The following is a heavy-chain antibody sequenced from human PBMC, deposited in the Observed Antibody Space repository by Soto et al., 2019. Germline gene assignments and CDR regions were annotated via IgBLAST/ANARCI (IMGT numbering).Heavy chain of an antibody. J-gene: IGHJ4*02. CDR3: ARESEDLTSNFDY. V-gene: IGHV3-21*06. CDR2: ISSTTNYI. CDR1: GFTFTSYS. Sequence: EVQLVESGGGLVKPGGSLRLSCAASGFTFTSYSMNWVRQAPGKGLEWVSSISSTTNYIYYGDSMKGRFTISRDNAKNSLYLDMNSLRAEDTAVYYCARESEDLTSNFDYWGQGTLVTVSS.